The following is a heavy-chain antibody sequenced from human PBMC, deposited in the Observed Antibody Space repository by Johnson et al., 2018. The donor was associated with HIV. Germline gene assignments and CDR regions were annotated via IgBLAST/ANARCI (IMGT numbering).Heavy chain of an antibody. V-gene: IGHV3-66*01. CDR2: MYSGGST. D-gene: IGHD3-10*01. Sequence: MQLVESGGGLVQPGGSLRLSCVASGFTVSGNYMSWVRQAPGKGLEWVSVMYSGGSTYYADSVKGRFTISRDNSNNTLYLQMNSLRAEDTAVYYCARGHMVRGVTHAFDIWGQGTMVTVSS. CDR1: GFTVSGNY. J-gene: IGHJ3*02. CDR3: ARGHMVRGVTHAFDI.